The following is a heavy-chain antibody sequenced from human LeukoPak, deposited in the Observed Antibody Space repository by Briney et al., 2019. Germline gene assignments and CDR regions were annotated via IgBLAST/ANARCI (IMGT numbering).Heavy chain of an antibody. J-gene: IGHJ4*02. V-gene: IGHV1-2*02. CDR2: INPNSGGT. D-gene: IGHD2-8*02. CDR1: GYTFTGYY. Sequence: ASVKVSCKASGYTFTGYYMHWVRQAPGQGLEWMGWINPNSGGTNYAQKFQGRVTMTRDTSISTAYIELSRLRFDDTAVYYCARSDGGNNRRLDYWGQGTLVTVSS. CDR3: ARSDGGNNRRLDY.